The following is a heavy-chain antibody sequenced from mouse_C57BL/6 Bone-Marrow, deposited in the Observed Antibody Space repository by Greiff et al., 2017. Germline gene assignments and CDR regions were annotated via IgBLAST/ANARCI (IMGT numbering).Heavy chain of an antibody. J-gene: IGHJ4*01. CDR1: GYTFTSYG. CDR3: AREDYDYGDYAMDY. Sequence: QVQLQQSGAELARPGASVKLSCKASGYTFTSYGISWVKQRTGQGLEWIGEIYPRSGNTYYNEKFKGKATLTADKSSSTAYMELRSLTSEDSAVYFCAREDYDYGDYAMDYWGQGTSVTVSS. CDR2: IYPRSGNT. V-gene: IGHV1-81*01. D-gene: IGHD2-4*01.